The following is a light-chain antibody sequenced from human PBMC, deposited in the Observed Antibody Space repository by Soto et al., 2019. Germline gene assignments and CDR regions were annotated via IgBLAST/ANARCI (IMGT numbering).Light chain of an antibody. Sequence: EIVMTQSPATLSVSPGERATLSCRASQSVSSSLAWYQQKPGQAPRLLIYRASTRATGIPARFSGSGSGTDFTLTITSLQSEDFAVYYCQHYDNWPPWTFGQGTKVEIK. CDR1: QSVSSS. J-gene: IGKJ1*01. CDR2: RAS. V-gene: IGKV3-15*01. CDR3: QHYDNWPPWT.